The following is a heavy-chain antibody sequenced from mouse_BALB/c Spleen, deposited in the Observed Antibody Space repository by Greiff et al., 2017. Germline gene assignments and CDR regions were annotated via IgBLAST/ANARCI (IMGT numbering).Heavy chain of an antibody. CDR2: IDPYNGGT. V-gene: IGHV1S135*01. CDR1: GYSFTDYN. CDR3: ARGRVDAMDY. Sequence: VHVKQSGPELVKPGASVKVSCKASGYSFTDYNMYWVKQSHGKSLEWIGYIDPYNGGTSYNQKFKGKATFTADTSSNTAYMQLSSLTSEDSAVYYCARGRVDAMDYWGQGTSVTVSS. D-gene: IGHD1-1*01. J-gene: IGHJ4*01.